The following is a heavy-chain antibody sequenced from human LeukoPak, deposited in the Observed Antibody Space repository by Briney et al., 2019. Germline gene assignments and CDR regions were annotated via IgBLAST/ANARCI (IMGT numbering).Heavy chain of an antibody. J-gene: IGHJ3*02. V-gene: IGHV3-7*01. CDR1: AFTFSSYY. Sequence: GGSLRLSCAASAFTFSSYYMSWVRQAPGKGLEWVATIKEDGSDRNYVDSVKGRFTISRDNAKNSVYLQINSLRDEDTAVYYCARDKEKGSTTGSFFEIWGQGTMVTVSS. CDR3: ARDKEKGSTTGSFFEI. D-gene: IGHD2/OR15-2a*01. CDR2: IKEDGSDR.